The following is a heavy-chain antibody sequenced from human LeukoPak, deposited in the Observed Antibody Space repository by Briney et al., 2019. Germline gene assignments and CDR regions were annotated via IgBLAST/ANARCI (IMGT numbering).Heavy chain of an antibody. CDR1: GGSIFSYY. CDR3: ARRAYYDSSGYSPASGYFDL. J-gene: IGHJ2*01. CDR2: IYSNVIT. D-gene: IGHD3-22*01. Sequence: SETLSLTCTVSGGSIFSYYWNWIRQPPGKGLEWIGYIYSNVITSYNPSLRSRGTISIATSKNQFSLRLRSVTAADTAMYYCARRAYYDSSGYSPASGYFDLWGRGTLVSVSS. V-gene: IGHV4-4*08.